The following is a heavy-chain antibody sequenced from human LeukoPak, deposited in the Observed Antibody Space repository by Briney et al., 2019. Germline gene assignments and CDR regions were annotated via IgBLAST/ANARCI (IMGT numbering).Heavy chain of an antibody. V-gene: IGHV4-4*07. CDR1: GGSISSYY. D-gene: IGHD2-15*01. CDR2: IYTSGST. J-gene: IGHJ5*02. CDR3: ARFPTVVAANNWFDP. Sequence: KPSETLSLTCTVSGGSISSYYWSWIRQPAGKGLEWIGRIYTSGSTNYNPSLKSRVTISVDTSKNQFSLKLSSVTAADTAVYYCARFPTVVAANNWFDPWGQGTLVTVSS.